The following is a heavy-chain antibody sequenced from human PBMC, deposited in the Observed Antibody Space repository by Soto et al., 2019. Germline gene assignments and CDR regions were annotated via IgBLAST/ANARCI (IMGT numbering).Heavy chain of an antibody. D-gene: IGHD6-13*01. CDR2: ISSSSSTI. CDR1: GFTFSSYS. CDR3: AKNRIAAAGRLTYYYGMDV. Sequence: GGSLRLSCAASGFTFSSYSMNWVRQAPGKGLEWVSYISSSSSTIYYADSVKGRFTISRDNAKNSLYLQMNSLRDEDTAVYYCAKNRIAAAGRLTYYYGMDVWGQGTTVTVSS. J-gene: IGHJ6*02. V-gene: IGHV3-48*02.